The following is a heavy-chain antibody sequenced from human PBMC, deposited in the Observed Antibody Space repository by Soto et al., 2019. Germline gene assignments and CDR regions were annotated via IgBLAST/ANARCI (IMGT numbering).Heavy chain of an antibody. D-gene: IGHD2-21*02. CDR2: LYWDDDK. CDR1: GLSLRTTGVG. V-gene: IGHV2-5*02. CDR3: VQSRCGGDCLEIYSSHAYNGLDV. J-gene: IGHJ6*02. Sequence: QVTLKESGPTLVKPTQTLTLTCTVSGLSLRTTGVGVGWVRQPPGKALGWLALLYWDDDKRYSPSLRSSLTIAKDISEKQVVPTMTNMDTVDTATYYCVQSRCGGDCLEIYSSHAYNGLDVWGQGTTVTVSS.